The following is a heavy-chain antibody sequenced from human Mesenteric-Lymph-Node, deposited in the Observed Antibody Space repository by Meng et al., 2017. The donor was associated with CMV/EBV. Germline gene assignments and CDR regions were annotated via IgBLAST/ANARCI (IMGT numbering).Heavy chain of an antibody. CDR3: TRDGHYYDTSGHYQEY. CDR1: GFIVSSNY. D-gene: IGHD3-22*01. J-gene: IGHJ4*02. Sequence: GGSLRLSCEASGFIVSSNYMSWVRQAPGKGLEWVSVLYPGGTTYYADPVKGRFTISRDNSKNTLHLQMNSLRAEDTAVYYCTRDGHYYDTSGHYQEYWGQGTLVTVSS. V-gene: IGHV3-66*02. CDR2: LYPGGTT.